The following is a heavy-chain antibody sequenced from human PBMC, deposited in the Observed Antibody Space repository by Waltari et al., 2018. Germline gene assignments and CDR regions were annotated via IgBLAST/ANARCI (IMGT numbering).Heavy chain of an antibody. CDR3: ARVAPFCSGGSCYFDY. D-gene: IGHD2-15*01. V-gene: IGHV3-7*01. CDR2: IKQDGSEK. J-gene: IGHJ4*02. Sequence: EVQLVESGGGLVQPGGSLRLSCAASGSTFSSYWMSWVRQAPGKGLEWVANIKQDGSEKYYVDSVKGRFTISRDNAKNSLYLQMNSLRAEDTAVYYCARVAPFCSGGSCYFDYWGQGTLVTVSS. CDR1: GSTFSSYW.